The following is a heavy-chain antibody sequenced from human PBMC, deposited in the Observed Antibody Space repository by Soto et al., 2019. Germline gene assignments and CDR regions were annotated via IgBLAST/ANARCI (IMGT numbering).Heavy chain of an antibody. CDR3: ARGPTSERHYYYYGIDV. V-gene: IGHV1-69*01. CDR2: IIPIFGTA. D-gene: IGHD1-1*01. Sequence: QGQLVQSGAEVKKPGSSVKVSCKASGGTFSSYAISWVRQAPGQGLEWMGGIIPIFGTANYAQKFQGRVTITADESTSTAYMELSSLRSEDTAVYYCARGPTSERHYYYYGIDVWGQGTTVTVSS. J-gene: IGHJ6*02. CDR1: GGTFSSYA.